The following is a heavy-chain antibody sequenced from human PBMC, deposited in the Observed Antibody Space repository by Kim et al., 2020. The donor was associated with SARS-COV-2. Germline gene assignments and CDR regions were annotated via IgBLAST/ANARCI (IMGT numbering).Heavy chain of an antibody. CDR1: GFFVSNTY. D-gene: IGHD2-21*02. V-gene: IGHV3-53*01. J-gene: IGHJ6*02. Sequence: GGSLRLSCAASGFFVSNTYLSWVRQAPGKGLEWVSVIYTGATTYYADSVRGRFTISRDNSRNTVYLQMNSLRAEDTAVYYWARLGPVTANYYYGMDVWG. CDR2: IYTGATT. CDR3: ARLGPVTANYYYGMDV.